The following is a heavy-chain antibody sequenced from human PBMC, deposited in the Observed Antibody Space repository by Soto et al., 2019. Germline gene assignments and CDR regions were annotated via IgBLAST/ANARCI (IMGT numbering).Heavy chain of an antibody. J-gene: IGHJ5*02. CDR3: ARDVNYYGSGSPPRWFDP. CDR2: IYYSGST. V-gene: IGHV4-30-4*01. CDR1: GGSISSGDYY. Sequence: PSETLSLTCTVSGGSISSGDYYWSWIRQPPGKGLEWIGYIYYSGSTYYNPSLKSRVTISVDTSKNQFSLKLSSVTAAETAVYYCARDVNYYGSGSPPRWFDPWGQGTLVTVSS. D-gene: IGHD3-10*01.